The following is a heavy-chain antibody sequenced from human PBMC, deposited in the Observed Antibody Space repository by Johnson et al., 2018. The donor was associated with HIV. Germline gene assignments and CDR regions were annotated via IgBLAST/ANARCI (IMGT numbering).Heavy chain of an antibody. CDR3: AREVDGFDI. J-gene: IGHJ3*02. CDR1: GFTFDDYG. Sequence: LQLVESGGGVVQPARSLRPSSVASGFTFDDYGINWVRQAPGRGLQWVSGISWNRGGPPYYAVSVKGRFTISRDTSKNTLYLHMNSLRAEDTAVYYCAREVDGFDIWSQGTMVTVSS. V-gene: IGHV3-20*03. CDR2: ISWNRGGPP.